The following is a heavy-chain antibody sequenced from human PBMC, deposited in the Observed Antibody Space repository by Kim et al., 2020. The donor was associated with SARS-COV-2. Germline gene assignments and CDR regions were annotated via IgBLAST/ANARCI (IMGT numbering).Heavy chain of an antibody. CDR3: ASNPPITMVRRVIPDPLNYYGIDV. V-gene: IGHV3-48*03. J-gene: IGHJ6*02. Sequence: GGSLRLSCAASGFTFSSYEMNWVRQAPGKGLEWVSYISSSGSTIYYADSVKGRSTISRDNAKHSLYLQMNSLRAEDTAVYYCASNPPITMVRRVIPDPLNYYGIDVWGRGTTVTVS. CDR1: GFTFSSYE. CDR2: ISSSGSTI. D-gene: IGHD3-10*01.